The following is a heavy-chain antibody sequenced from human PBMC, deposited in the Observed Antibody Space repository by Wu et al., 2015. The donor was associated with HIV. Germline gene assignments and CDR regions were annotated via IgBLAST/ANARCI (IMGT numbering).Heavy chain of an antibody. CDR3: ARVAIQLYLGSEYYYMDV. V-gene: IGHV1-2*06. J-gene: IGHJ6*03. Sequence: QVQLVQSGAEVKKPGASVKVSCKTSGYILTGSYIDWMRQAPGQGLEWMGRINPNNGGARYAQKFQGRVTMTWDRSISAAYMDLSRLRSDDTAVYYCARVAIQLYLGSEYYYMDVWGKGTTVTVSS. CDR2: INPNNGGA. D-gene: IGHD5-18*01. CDR1: GYILTGSY.